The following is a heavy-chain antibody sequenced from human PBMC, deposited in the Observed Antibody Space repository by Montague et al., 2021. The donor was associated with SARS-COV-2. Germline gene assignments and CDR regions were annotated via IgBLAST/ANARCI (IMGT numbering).Heavy chain of an antibody. D-gene: IGHD3-10*01. V-gene: IGHV4-34*01. J-gene: IGHJ6*03. CDR2: IHHGGST. CDR3: ARLGDGVVPSPILGVGPYYSYYYMDV. Sequence: SETPSLTCAVHGGSFSTYSWNWIRQPPGKGLEWIGEIHHGGSTNYNPSLKSRVTISAGTSKNQSSLKLTSVAAADTAVYYCARLGDGVVPSPILGVGPYYSYYYMDVWGKGTTVTVSS. CDR1: GGSFSTYS.